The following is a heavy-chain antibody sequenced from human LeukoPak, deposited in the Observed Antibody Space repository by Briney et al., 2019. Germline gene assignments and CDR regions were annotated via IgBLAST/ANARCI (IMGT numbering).Heavy chain of an antibody. J-gene: IGHJ4*02. D-gene: IGHD3-22*01. V-gene: IGHV4-38-2*02. CDR3: ARDQGDSSGYYYEPFGY. CDR2: IYYSGST. Sequence: KPSETLSLTCTVSGYSISSGYYWSWIRQPPGKGLEWIGYIYYSGSTNYNPSLKSRVTISVDTSKNQFSLKLSSVTAADTAVYYCARDQGDSSGYYYEPFGYWGQGTLVTVSS. CDR1: GYSISSGYY.